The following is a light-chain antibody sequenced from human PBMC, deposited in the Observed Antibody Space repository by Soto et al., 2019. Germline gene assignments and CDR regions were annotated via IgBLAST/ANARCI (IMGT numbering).Light chain of an antibody. Sequence: DIQMTQSPSSVSASVGDRVTITCRASQAIITWLAWYQQKPGQAPKLLISPASSLQSGVPSRFSGSGSGTYFTLTISSLQPEDSATYYCQQANSFPYTFGQGTKLEIK. V-gene: IGKV1-12*01. CDR1: QAIITW. CDR2: PAS. CDR3: QQANSFPYT. J-gene: IGKJ2*01.